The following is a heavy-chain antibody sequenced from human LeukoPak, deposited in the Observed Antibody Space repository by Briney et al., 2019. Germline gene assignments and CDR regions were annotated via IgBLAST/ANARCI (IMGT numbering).Heavy chain of an antibody. CDR2: IYYSGST. CDR3: ARGFKLPMARLDAFDI. D-gene: IGHD1-26*01. Sequence: SQTLSLTCTVSGGSISSGGYYWSWIRQHPGKGLEWIGYIYYSGSTNYNPSLKSRVTISVDTSKNQFSLKLSSVTAADTAVYYCARGFKLPMARLDAFDIWGQGTMVTVSS. CDR1: GGSISSGGYY. V-gene: IGHV4-31*03. J-gene: IGHJ3*02.